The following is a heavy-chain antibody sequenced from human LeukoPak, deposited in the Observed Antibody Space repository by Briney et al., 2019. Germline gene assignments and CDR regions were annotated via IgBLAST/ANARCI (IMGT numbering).Heavy chain of an antibody. CDR2: ISWDGGST. Sequence: PGGSLRLSCAASGFTFDDYTMHWVRQAPGKGLEWVSLISWDGGSTYYADSVEGRFTISRDNSKNSLYLQMNSLRTEDTALYYCAKLTRGYDQRDIDYWGQGTLVTVSS. CDR1: GFTFDDYT. D-gene: IGHD5-12*01. V-gene: IGHV3-43*01. J-gene: IGHJ4*02. CDR3: AKLTRGYDQRDIDY.